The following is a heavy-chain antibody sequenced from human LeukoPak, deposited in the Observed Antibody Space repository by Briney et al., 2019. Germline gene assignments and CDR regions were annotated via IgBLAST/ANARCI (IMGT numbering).Heavy chain of an antibody. CDR1: GGSISSYY. CDR2: IYYSGST. J-gene: IGHJ5*02. CDR3: VRGGFDFWSGYYPDP. D-gene: IGHD3-3*01. V-gene: IGHV4-59*01. Sequence: PSETLSLTCTVSGGSISSYYWSWIRQPPGKGLEWIGYIYYSGSTNYNPSLKSRVTISVDTSKNQFSLKLSSVTAADTAVYYCVRGGFDFWSGYYPDPWGQGTLVTVSS.